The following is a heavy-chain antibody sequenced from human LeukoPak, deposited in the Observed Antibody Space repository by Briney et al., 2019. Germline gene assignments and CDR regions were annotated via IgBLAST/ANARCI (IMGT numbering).Heavy chain of an antibody. CDR3: ARDDYGSGSYYLRY. V-gene: IGHV1-69*04. CDR1: GGTFSSYA. D-gene: IGHD3-10*01. CDR2: IIPILGIA. J-gene: IGHJ4*02. Sequence: GASAKVSCKASGGTFSSYAISWVRQAPGQGLEWMGRIIPILGIANYAQKFQGRVTITADKSTSTAYMELSSLRSGDTAVYYCARDDYGSGSYYLRYWGQGTLVTVSS.